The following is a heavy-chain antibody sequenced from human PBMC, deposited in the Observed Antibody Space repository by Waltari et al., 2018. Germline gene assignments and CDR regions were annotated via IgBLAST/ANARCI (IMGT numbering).Heavy chain of an antibody. V-gene: IGHV4-59*01. D-gene: IGHD4-17*01. Sequence: QVQLQESGPGLVKPSATLSLPCTVSGGSIRSYSWSWIPQPPGKGLEWIGYIYYSGSTNYNPSLKSRVTISVDTSKNQFSLKLSSVTAADTAVYYCARGTLRWSPLYYFDYWGQGTLVTVSS. CDR3: ARGTLRWSPLYYFDY. CDR2: IYYSGST. CDR1: GGSIRSYS. J-gene: IGHJ4*02.